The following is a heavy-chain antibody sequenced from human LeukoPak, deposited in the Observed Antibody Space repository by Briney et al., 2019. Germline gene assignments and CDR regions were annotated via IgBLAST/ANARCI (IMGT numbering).Heavy chain of an antibody. Sequence: GGSLRLSCAASGFTFSSYAVSWVRQAPGNGLEWVSSISGSGGSTYSADSVRGRFTISRDNSKNTLYLQMNSLRAEDTALYYCAKDRSCTNDICHGDFDYWGQGTLVTVSS. J-gene: IGHJ4*02. CDR1: GFTFSSYA. CDR3: AKDRSCTNDICHGDFDY. D-gene: IGHD2-8*01. V-gene: IGHV3-23*01. CDR2: ISGSGGST.